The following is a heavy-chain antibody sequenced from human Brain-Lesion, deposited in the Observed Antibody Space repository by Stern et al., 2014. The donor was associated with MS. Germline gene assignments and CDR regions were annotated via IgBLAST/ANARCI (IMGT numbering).Heavy chain of an antibody. CDR1: GYTLTELS. CDR3: ATLSPGAGGNYYRHFDY. V-gene: IGHV1-24*01. J-gene: IGHJ4*02. Sequence: VQLVQSGAEVKKPGASVKVSCKASGYTLTELSMHWVRQAPRKGLEWMGGFDPEDGETIYAQKFQGRVTMTEDTSTHTAYMELSSLRSEDTAVYYCATLSPGAGGNYYRHFDYWGQGTLVTVSS. CDR2: FDPEDGET. D-gene: IGHD1-26*01.